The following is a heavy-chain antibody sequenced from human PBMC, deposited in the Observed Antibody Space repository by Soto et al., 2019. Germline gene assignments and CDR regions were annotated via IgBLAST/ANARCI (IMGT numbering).Heavy chain of an antibody. V-gene: IGHV3-7*01. CDR3: AVPITMVRGVIHY. J-gene: IGHJ4*02. CDR2: IKQDGSEK. CDR1: GFTFSSYW. D-gene: IGHD3-10*01. Sequence: GGSLRLSCAASGFTFSSYWMSWVRQAPGKGLEWVANIKQDGSEKYYVDSVKGRFTISRDNAKNSLYLQMNSLRAEDTAVYYCAVPITMVRGVIHYWGQGTLVTVSS.